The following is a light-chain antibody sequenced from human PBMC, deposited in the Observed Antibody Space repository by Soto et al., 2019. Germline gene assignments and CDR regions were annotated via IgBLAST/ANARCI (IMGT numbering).Light chain of an antibody. CDR2: WSS. V-gene: IGKV4-1*01. CDR1: QSVLHSSNGNNY. J-gene: IGKJ3*01. CDR3: QQYQIIPFT. Sequence: DIVMTQSPDFLAVSLGERATIKCRSSQSVLHSSNGNNYLAWYQQKPGQPPKLLIYWSSTRESGVPDRFSGIGSGIDFPLTVNSLQAKESAVYYCQQYQIIPFTFGPGTKVHI.